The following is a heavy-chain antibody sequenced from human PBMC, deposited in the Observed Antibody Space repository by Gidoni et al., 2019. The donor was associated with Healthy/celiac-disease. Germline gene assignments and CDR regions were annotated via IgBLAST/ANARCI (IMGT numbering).Heavy chain of an antibody. CDR3: ARGFGSGYYSYFDY. V-gene: IGHV3-48*04. Sequence: EVQLVESGGGLVQPGGSLRLSCAASVFTFSSYSMNWVRQAPGKGLEWVSYISSSSSTIYYADSVKGRFTISRDNAKNSLYLQMNSLRAEDTAVYYCARGFGSGYYSYFDYWGQGTLVTVSS. D-gene: IGHD3-22*01. J-gene: IGHJ4*02. CDR2: ISSSSSTI. CDR1: VFTFSSYS.